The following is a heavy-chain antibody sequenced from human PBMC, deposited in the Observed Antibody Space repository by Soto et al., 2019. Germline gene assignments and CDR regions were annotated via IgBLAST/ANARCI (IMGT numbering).Heavy chain of an antibody. CDR2: ISSSSSYI. CDR1: GFTFSSYS. Sequence: GGSLRLSCAASGFTFSSYSMNWVRQAPGKGLEWVSSISSSSSYIYYADSVKGRFTISRDNAKNSLYLQMNSLRAEDTAVYYCARDARTAAAFDYWGQGTLVTVSS. J-gene: IGHJ4*02. D-gene: IGHD2-15*01. V-gene: IGHV3-21*01. CDR3: ARDARTAAAFDY.